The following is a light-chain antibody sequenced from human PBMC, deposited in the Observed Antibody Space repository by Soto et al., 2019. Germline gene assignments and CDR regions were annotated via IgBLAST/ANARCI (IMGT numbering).Light chain of an antibody. Sequence: DIQMTQSPSTLSASVGDRITITCRASQTVYRWLAWYQQKPGKAPKLLIYKASTLESGVPSRFSGSGSGTKFTLTVSSLQPDDFATYYCQQYHTYSPLTFGGGTKVDIK. J-gene: IGKJ4*01. CDR2: KAS. CDR1: QTVYRW. CDR3: QQYHTYSPLT. V-gene: IGKV1-5*03.